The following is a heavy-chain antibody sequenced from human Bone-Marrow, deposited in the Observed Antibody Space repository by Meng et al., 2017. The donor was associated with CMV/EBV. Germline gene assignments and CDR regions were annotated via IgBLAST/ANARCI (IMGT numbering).Heavy chain of an antibody. Sequence: GGSLRLSCAASGFTFSSYSMNWVRQAPGKGLEWVSSISSSSSYIYYADSVKGRFTISRDNAKNSLYLQMNSLRAEDTAVYYCARIAAGALPFDYWGQGTLVTVSS. V-gene: IGHV3-21*01. J-gene: IGHJ4*02. D-gene: IGHD6-13*01. CDR2: ISSSSSYI. CDR1: GFTFSSYS. CDR3: ARIAAGALPFDY.